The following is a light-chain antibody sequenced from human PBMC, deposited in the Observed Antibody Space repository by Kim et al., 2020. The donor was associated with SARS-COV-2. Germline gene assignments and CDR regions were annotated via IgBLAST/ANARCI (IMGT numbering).Light chain of an antibody. CDR2: GES. V-gene: IGKV3-15*01. Sequence: EIVMTQSPATLSVSPGERATLSCRASQSVSSNLAWYQQKPGQAPRLLIYGESTRATGIPARFSGSGSGTEFTLTISSLQSEDFAVYYCQQYNNWPPYTFGQGTSWRS. CDR1: QSVSSN. J-gene: IGKJ2*01. CDR3: QQYNNWPPYT.